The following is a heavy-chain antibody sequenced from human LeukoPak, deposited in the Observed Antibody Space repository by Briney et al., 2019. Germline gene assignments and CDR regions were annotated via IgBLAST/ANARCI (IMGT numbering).Heavy chain of an antibody. CDR3: ARDVAAADFDY. CDR2: INSDGSST. D-gene: IGHD6-13*01. Sequence: GGSLRLSCAASGFTFSSYWMHWVRQALGKGLVWVSRINSDGSSTSYADSVKGRFTISRDNAKNTLYLQMNSLRAEDTAVYYCARDVAAADFDYWGQGTLVTVSS. CDR1: GFTFSSYW. V-gene: IGHV3-74*01. J-gene: IGHJ4*02.